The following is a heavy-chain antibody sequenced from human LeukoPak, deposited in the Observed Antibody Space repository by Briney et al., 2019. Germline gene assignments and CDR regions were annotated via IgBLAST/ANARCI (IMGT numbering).Heavy chain of an antibody. Sequence: PGGSLRLSCLSSGFTFSSYGMHWVRQAPGKGLEWVAFIWYDGSNKYCADSVKGRFTISRDNSENTLYLQMSSLRAEDTALYYCARDSGYGYNTFPTADYWGQGILVTVSS. CDR1: GFTFSSYG. CDR2: IWYDGSNK. CDR3: ARDSGYGYNTFPTADY. V-gene: IGHV3-33*01. J-gene: IGHJ4*02. D-gene: IGHD5-24*01.